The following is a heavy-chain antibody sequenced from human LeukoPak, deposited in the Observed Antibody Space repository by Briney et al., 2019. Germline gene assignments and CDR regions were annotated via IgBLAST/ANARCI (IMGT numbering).Heavy chain of an antibody. Sequence: SETLSLTCTVSDGSISSSSYYWGWIRQPPGKGLEWIGSIYYSGSTYYNPSLKSRVTISVDTSKNQFSLKLSSVTAADTAVYYCARLPHLKYSSSPGGWGQGTLVTVSS. CDR3: ARLPHLKYSSSPGG. J-gene: IGHJ4*02. V-gene: IGHV4-39*07. D-gene: IGHD6-13*01. CDR2: IYYSGST. CDR1: DGSISSSSYY.